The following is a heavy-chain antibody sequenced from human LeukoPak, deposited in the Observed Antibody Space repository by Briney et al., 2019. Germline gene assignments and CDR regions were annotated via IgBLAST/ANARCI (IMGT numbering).Heavy chain of an antibody. CDR1: AFYFRNYA. CDR3: AKDLVVVTPSGICDI. Sequence: GRSLRLSCVASAFYFRNYAMACVRHAPGDVREWVSTVTGGAESTYYAELVKGRFTISRDNSKDKVYLQMHSLGAEDTAKYFCAKDLVVVTPSGICDIWGQGTLVTVSS. V-gene: IGHV3-23*01. J-gene: IGHJ3*02. CDR2: VTGGAEST. D-gene: IGHD2-21*02.